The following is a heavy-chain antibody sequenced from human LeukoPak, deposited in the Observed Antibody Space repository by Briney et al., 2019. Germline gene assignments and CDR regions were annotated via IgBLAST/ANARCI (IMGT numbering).Heavy chain of an antibody. V-gene: IGHV1-46*01. J-gene: IGHJ5*02. Sequence: ASVKVSCKASGGTFSSYAISWVRQAPGQGLEWMGIINPSGGSTSYAQKFQGRVTMTRDTSTSTVYMELSSLRSEDTAVYYCARRGLTGARARSNWFDPWGQGTLVTVSS. CDR3: ARRGLTGARARSNWFDP. CDR2: INPSGGST. D-gene: IGHD1-26*01. CDR1: GGTFSSYA.